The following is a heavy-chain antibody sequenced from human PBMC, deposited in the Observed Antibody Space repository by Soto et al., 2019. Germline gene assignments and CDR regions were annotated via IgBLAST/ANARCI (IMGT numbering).Heavy chain of an antibody. D-gene: IGHD2-2*01. J-gene: IGHJ6*02. V-gene: IGHV3-30*18. CDR3: ANFCSTTSCYVSGMDV. CDR2: ISYDGTNK. Sequence: PGGSLRLSCAASGFTFSTFGMHWVRQAPGKGLEWVSVISYDGTNKYYADSVKGRFTISRDNSKNTLYLQMNTLRAEDTAVYYCANFCSTTSCYVSGMDVWGHGTMVTVSS. CDR1: GFTFSTFG.